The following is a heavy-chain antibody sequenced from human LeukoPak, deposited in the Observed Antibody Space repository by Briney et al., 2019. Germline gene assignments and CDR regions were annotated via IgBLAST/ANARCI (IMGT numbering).Heavy chain of an antibody. J-gene: IGHJ3*01. Sequence: GRSLRLSCTASGFIFADYSMSWVRRAPGKGLEWVGFGYGATREYAAAVKGRFIISRDDSKRIAYLQMNSLKTEDTAVYYCISWISRDGLKAWGQGTMVTVSS. CDR2: GYGATR. CDR1: GFIFADYS. D-gene: IGHD2-2*03. V-gene: IGHV3-49*04. CDR3: ISWISRDGLKA.